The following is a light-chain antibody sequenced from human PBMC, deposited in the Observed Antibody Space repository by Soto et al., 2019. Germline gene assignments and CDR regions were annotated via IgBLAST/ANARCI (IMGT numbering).Light chain of an antibody. CDR2: DNN. J-gene: IGLJ2*01. V-gene: IGLV1-51*01. CDR3: GTWDTSLSARWV. Sequence: QSVLTQPPSVSAAPGQTVTISCSGSSSNIGNNYVSWYQHLPGTAPKLLIYDNNKRPSGIPDRFSGSKSGTSATLGITGLQTGDEADYYCGTWDTSLSARWVFGGGTQLTVL. CDR1: SSNIGNNY.